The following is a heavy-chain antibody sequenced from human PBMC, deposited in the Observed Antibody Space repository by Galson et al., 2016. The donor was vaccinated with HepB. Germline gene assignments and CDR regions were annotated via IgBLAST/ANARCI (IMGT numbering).Heavy chain of an antibody. Sequence: SLSLSCAASGFTFSPYAMHWVRQAPGKGLEWAAVISFDGNNQYYADSVKGRFTISRDNAKNSLYLQMNSLRAEDTAAYYCARDIYGPTYFYYYGLDVWGEGTTVTVSA. CDR1: GFTFSPYA. J-gene: IGHJ6*04. V-gene: IGHV3-30*04. CDR3: ARDIYGPTYFYYYGLDV. D-gene: IGHD2/OR15-2a*01. CDR2: ISFDGNNQ.